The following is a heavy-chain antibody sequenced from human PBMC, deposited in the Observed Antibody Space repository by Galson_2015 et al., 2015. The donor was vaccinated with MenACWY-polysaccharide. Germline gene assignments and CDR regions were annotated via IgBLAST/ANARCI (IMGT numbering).Heavy chain of an antibody. J-gene: IGHJ4*02. Sequence: SLRLSCADSGFSFSSYAINWVRQAPGKGLEWVAGISSSGGSTQFADSVKGRFTLSRDNSKNTVYLQMNSLRAEDTAVYYCAAGYFRYDYWGQGTPVTVSS. V-gene: IGHV3-23*01. CDR2: ISSSGGST. CDR3: AAGYFRYDY. CDR1: GFSFSSYA. D-gene: IGHD1-1*01.